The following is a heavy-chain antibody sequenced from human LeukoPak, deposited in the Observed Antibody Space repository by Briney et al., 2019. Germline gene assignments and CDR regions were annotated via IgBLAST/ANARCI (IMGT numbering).Heavy chain of an antibody. J-gene: IGHJ6*03. V-gene: IGHV3-11*01. Sequence: GGSLRLSCAASGFTFSSYWMSWIRQAPGKGLEWVSYISSSGSTIYYADSVKGRFTTSTDNAKNSLYLQMNSLRAEDTAVYYCARRYSSSRGYYYMDVWGKGTTVTISS. D-gene: IGHD6-13*01. CDR2: ISSSGSTI. CDR1: GFTFSSYW. CDR3: ARRYSSSRGYYYMDV.